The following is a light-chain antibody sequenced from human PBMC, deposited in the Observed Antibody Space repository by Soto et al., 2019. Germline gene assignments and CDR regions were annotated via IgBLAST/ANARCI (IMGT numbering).Light chain of an antibody. CDR2: DVS. CDR1: QSISSW. J-gene: IGKJ1*01. V-gene: IGKV1-5*01. Sequence: DIQMAQSPSTLSASVAARSAITARASQSISSWSAWYKQKPGKAPKLLIYDVSSLESGVPSRFSGSGSGTEFTLTISSLEPDDFATYYCQQYSNLCTFGQGTKVDIK. CDR3: QQYSNLCT.